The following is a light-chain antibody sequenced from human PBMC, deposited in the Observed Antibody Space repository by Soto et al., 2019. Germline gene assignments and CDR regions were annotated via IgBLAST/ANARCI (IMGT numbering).Light chain of an antibody. J-gene: IGLJ1*01. CDR2: EGS. CDR3: CSYAGRSTYV. CDR1: SSDVGSYNL. V-gene: IGLV2-23*01. Sequence: QSALTQPASVSGSPGQSITISCTGTSSDVGSYNLVSWYQQHPGKAPKLIIYEGSTRPSGVSSRFSASKSGNTASLTISGLQAEDEADYYCCSYAGRSTYVFGPGTKVTVL.